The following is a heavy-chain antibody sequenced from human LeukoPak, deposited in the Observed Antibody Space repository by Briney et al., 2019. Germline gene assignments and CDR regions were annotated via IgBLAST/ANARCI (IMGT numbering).Heavy chain of an antibody. CDR3: AGARDFDY. V-gene: IGHV3-30-3*01. Sequence: PGGSLRLSCAASGFTFSSYSTHWVRQAPGKGLGWVAVISYDGSNKYYADSVKGQFTITRDNYKNTLYMQMNTVRAEDTTVYYCAGARDFDYWGQGTLVTVSS. CDR1: GFTFSSYS. CDR2: ISYDGSNK. J-gene: IGHJ4*02.